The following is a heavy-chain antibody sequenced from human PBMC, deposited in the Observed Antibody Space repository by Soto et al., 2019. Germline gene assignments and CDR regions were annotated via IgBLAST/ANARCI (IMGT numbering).Heavy chain of an antibody. Sequence: PSETLSLTCNVSGGSISSSSNYWGWIRQPPGEGLEWIGSIYYSGTTYYNPSLKSRVTISVDTSKNQFSLKLSSVTAADTAMYYCGRGAEISVVALRGNGTTVPVSA. J-gene: IGHJ6*04. CDR3: GRGAEISVVAL. V-gene: IGHV4-39*01. D-gene: IGHD2-15*01. CDR1: GGSISSSSNY. CDR2: IYYSGTT.